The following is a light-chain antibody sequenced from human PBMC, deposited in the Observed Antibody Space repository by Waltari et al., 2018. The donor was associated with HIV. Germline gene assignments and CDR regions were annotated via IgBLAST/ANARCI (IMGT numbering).Light chain of an antibody. Sequence: SYDLTQPPSVSVSSGQTATVTCSGVNLGHKYVSWYQQRSGQSPVLVIYQDTKRPLGLPARFLGSTSENTATLTINETQPLDEAHYSCQTWDSGTIVFGGGTSLTVL. V-gene: IGLV3-1*01. CDR3: QTWDSGTIV. CDR1: NLGHKY. J-gene: IGLJ3*02. CDR2: QDT.